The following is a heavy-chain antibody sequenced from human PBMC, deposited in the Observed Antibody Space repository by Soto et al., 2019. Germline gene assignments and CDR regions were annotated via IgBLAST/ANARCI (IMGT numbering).Heavy chain of an antibody. V-gene: IGHV1-8*01. J-gene: IGHJ4*02. CDR1: GYTITSYD. CDR2: MNPNSGNT. CDR3: ARAILCSGGSCYSGAPRDY. Sequence: ASVKVSCKASGYTITSYDINWVRQATGQGLEWMGWMNPNSGNTGYAQKFQGRVTMTRNTSISTAYMELSSLRSEDTAVYYCARAILCSGGSCYSGAPRDYWGQGTLVTVSS. D-gene: IGHD2-15*01.